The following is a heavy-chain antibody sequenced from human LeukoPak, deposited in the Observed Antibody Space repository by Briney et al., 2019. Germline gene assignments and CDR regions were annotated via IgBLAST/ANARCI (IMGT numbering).Heavy chain of an antibody. Sequence: GESLKISCKGSGYCFTSYWIGWVRQMPGKGLEWMGIIYPGDSDTRYSPSFQGQVTMSADKTISTAYLQWSSLKASDTAMYYCALNCQGGGAPMKTMIVVGPFDYWGQGTLVTVSS. V-gene: IGHV5-51*01. CDR2: IYPGDSDT. D-gene: IGHD3-22*01. CDR3: ALNCQGGGAPMKTMIVVGPFDY. CDR1: GYCFTSYW. J-gene: IGHJ4*02.